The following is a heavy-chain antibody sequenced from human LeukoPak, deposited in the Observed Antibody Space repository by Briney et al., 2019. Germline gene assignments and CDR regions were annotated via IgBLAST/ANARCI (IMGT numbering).Heavy chain of an antibody. CDR3: ARDGYSSGWHGYYFDY. CDR1: GFSFSSYS. J-gene: IGHJ4*02. CDR2: ISGSSGYM. D-gene: IGHD6-19*01. Sequence: PGGSLRLSCAASGFSFSSYSMNWVRQAPGKGLEWVSSISGSSGYMFYADSVKGRFTISRDNAKNSLYLQMNSLRAEDTAVYYCARDGYSSGWHGYYFDYWGQGTVSPSPQ. V-gene: IGHV3-21*01.